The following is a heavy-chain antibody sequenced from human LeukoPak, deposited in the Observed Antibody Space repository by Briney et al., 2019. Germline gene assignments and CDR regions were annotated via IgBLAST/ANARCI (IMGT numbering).Heavy chain of an antibody. Sequence: TGGSLRLSCAASGFTFSSYWMSWVRQAPGKGLEWVANIKQDGSEKYYVDSVKGRFTISRDNAKNSLYLQMNSLKAEDTAVYYCARYGNGAWLGHYAFDMWGQGTTVTVSS. V-gene: IGHV3-7*01. D-gene: IGHD6-19*01. CDR2: IKQDGSEK. J-gene: IGHJ3*02. CDR1: GFTFSSYW. CDR3: ARYGNGAWLGHYAFDM.